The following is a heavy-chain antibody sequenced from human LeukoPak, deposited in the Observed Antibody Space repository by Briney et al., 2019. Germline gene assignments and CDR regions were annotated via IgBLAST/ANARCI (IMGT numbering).Heavy chain of an antibody. CDR3: TREEGYTCSGGSCLRQGLVDY. CDR2: IWYDGSNK. Sequence: GRSLRLSCVASGFTFSSYGMHWVRQAPGKGLEWVAVIWYDGSNKYYADSVKGRFTISRDNSKNSLYLQMNSLRAEDTAVYYCTREEGYTCSGGSCLRQGLVDYGGQGTLVTVSA. D-gene: IGHD2-15*01. CDR1: GFTFSSYG. J-gene: IGHJ4*02. V-gene: IGHV3-33*01.